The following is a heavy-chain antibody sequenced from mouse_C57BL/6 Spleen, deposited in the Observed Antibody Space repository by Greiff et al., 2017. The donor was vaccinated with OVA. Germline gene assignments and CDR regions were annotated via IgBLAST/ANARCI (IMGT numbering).Heavy chain of an antibody. CDR1: GYTFTTYP. CDR3: ARSYDYDVGWMDY. CDR2: FHPYNDDT. J-gene: IGHJ4*01. D-gene: IGHD2-4*01. Sequence: VQLQESGAELVKPGASVKMSCKASGYTFTTYPIEWMKQNHGKSLEWIGNFHPYNDDTKYNEKFKGKATLTVEKSSSTVYLELSRLTSDDSAIYYCARSYDYDVGWMDYWGQGTSVTVSS. V-gene: IGHV1-47*01.